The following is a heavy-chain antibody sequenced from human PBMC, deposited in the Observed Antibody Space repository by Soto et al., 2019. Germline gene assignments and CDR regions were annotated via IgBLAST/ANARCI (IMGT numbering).Heavy chain of an antibody. CDR2: IIPIFGTA. Sequence: QVQLVQSGAEVKKPGSSVKVYCKASGGTFSSYAISWVRQAPGQGLEWMGGIIPIFGTANYAQKFQGRGTITADKSTITAYIELSSLRSEDTAVYYCASYYYDSSGYLHYFCYLGQGTLVTVSS. V-gene: IGHV1-69*06. CDR1: GGTFSSYA. J-gene: IGHJ4*02. D-gene: IGHD3-22*01. CDR3: ASYYYDSSGYLHYFCY.